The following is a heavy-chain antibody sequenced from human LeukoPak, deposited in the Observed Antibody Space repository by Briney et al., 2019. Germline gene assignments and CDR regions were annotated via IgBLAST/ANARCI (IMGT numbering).Heavy chain of an antibody. J-gene: IGHJ4*02. Sequence: PGGSLRLSCAASGFTFSSYSMNWVRQAPGKGLEWVSSISSSSSYIYYADPVKGRFTISRDNAKNSLYLQMNSLRAEDTAVYYCARVGGRLGSYYFDYWGQGTLVTVTS. D-gene: IGHD1-26*01. CDR2: ISSSSSYI. CDR3: ARVGGRLGSYYFDY. V-gene: IGHV3-21*01. CDR1: GFTFSSYS.